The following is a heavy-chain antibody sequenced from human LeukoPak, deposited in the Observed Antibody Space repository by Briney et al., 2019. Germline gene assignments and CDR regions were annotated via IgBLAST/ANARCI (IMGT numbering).Heavy chain of an antibody. CDR3: ARSLNSGSYSDS. D-gene: IGHD1-26*01. CDR1: GFTVSSNY. CDR2: IYSGGST. Sequence: GGSLRLSCAASGFTVSSNYMSWVRQAPGKGLEWVSVIYSGGSTYYADSVKGRFTISRDNSKNTLYLQMNSLRAEDTAVYYCARSLNSGSYSDSWGQGTLVTVSS. J-gene: IGHJ4*02. V-gene: IGHV3-53*01.